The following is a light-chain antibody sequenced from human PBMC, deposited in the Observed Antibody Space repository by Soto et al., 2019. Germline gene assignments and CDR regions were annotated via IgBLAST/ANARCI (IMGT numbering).Light chain of an antibody. CDR3: QQSSGYPRT. V-gene: IGKV1-9*01. CDR1: QGISTY. J-gene: IGKJ1*01. Sequence: DIQLTQSPSFLSASVGDRVTITCRASQGISTYLAWYQQKPGKAPKLLIYAASTLQSGVPSRFIGSGSGTGFTLTVSNLQPEDFPTYYCQQSSGYPRTFGQGTKVEIK. CDR2: AAS.